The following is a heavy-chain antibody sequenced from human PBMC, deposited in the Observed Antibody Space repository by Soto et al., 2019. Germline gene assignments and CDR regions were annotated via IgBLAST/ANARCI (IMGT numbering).Heavy chain of an antibody. CDR3: AKDLVRKIFGAPNWFDP. V-gene: IGHV3-23*01. Sequence: EVQLLESGGGLVQPGGSLRLSCAASGFTFSSYAMSWVRQAPGKGLEWVSAISGSGGSTYYADSVKGRFTISRDNSKNTLYLQMNSLRAEDTAVYYCAKDLVRKIFGAPNWFDPWGQGTLVTVSS. CDR2: ISGSGGST. D-gene: IGHD3-3*01. J-gene: IGHJ5*02. CDR1: GFTFSSYA.